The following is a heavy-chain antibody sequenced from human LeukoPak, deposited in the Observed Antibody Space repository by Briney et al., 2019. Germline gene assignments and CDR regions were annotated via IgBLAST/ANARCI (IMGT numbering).Heavy chain of an antibody. V-gene: IGHV3-48*03. J-gene: IGHJ6*02. CDR3: ARDSPDYYGMDV. CDR2: ISSSGSTI. Sequence: GGSLRLSCAASGFTFSSYEMNWVRQAPGKGLEWVSYISSSGSTIYSADSVKGRFTIARDNAKNSLYLQMSSLRAEDTAVYYCARDSPDYYGMDVWGQGTTVTVSS. CDR1: GFTFSSYE.